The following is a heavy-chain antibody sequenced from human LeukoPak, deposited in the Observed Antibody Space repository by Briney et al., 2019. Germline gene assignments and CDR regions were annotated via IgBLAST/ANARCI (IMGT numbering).Heavy chain of an antibody. CDR2: ISGSGGST. CDR1: RLTFSRYD. V-gene: IGHV3-23*01. Sequence: GGSLTLSRAASRLTFSRYDMSWVRHPPGKGLEWDSTISGSGGSTYFADSVKGRFTVSRHNHKNALYLQINSLRAEDTAVYYCAKDYGCSGGRCYSIVDYWGQGTLVTVSS. D-gene: IGHD2-15*01. J-gene: IGHJ4*02. CDR3: AKDYGCSGGRCYSIVDY.